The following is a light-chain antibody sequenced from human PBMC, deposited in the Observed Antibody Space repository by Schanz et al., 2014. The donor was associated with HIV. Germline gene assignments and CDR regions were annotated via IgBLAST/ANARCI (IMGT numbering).Light chain of an antibody. CDR1: QSVRSN. CDR3: QHYSTSPIT. V-gene: IGKV3-20*01. Sequence: EIVLTQSPVTLSVSPGERATLSCRASQSVRSNLAWYQQKPGQAPRLLIYGASSRATGIPDRFSGSGSGTVFTLTISRLEPEDFAVFYCQHYSTSPITFGQGTRLEIK. CDR2: GAS. J-gene: IGKJ5*01.